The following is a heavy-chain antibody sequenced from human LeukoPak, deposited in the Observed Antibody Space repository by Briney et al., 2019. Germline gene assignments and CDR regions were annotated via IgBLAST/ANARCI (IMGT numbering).Heavy chain of an antibody. CDR3: AREYSYGYFDY. D-gene: IGHD5-18*01. J-gene: IGHJ4*02. CDR2: IYYSGST. CDR1: GGSVSSGSYY. V-gene: IGHV4-61*03. Sequence: SETLSLTCTVFGGSVSSGSYYWSWIRQPPGKGLEWIGYIYYSGSTNYNPSLKSRATISVDTSKNHFSLKLSSVTAADTAMYYCAREYSYGYFDYWGQGTLVTVSS.